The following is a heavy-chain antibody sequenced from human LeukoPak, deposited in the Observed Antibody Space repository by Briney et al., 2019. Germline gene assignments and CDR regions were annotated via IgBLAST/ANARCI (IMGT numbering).Heavy chain of an antibody. CDR3: ATVTPISSYGFAAFDI. D-gene: IGHD5-18*01. CDR2: FDPEDGET. Sequence: ASVKVSWKVSGYTLTELSMHWVRQAPGKGLEWMGGFDPEDGETIYAQKFQGRVTMTEDTSTDTAYMELSSLRSEDTAVYYCATVTPISSYGFAAFDIWGQGTMVTVSS. CDR1: GYTLTELS. J-gene: IGHJ3*02. V-gene: IGHV1-24*01.